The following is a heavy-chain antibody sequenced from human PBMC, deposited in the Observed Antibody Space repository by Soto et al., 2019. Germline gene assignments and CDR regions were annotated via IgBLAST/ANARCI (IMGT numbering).Heavy chain of an antibody. D-gene: IGHD6-13*01. CDR1: EGTFSDNA. J-gene: IGHJ4*02. CDR3: ARGRFPGSRWHYFES. CDR2: IIPVSGTP. Sequence: SVKVSCKASEGTFSDNAISWMRQAPGQGLEWLGGIIPVSGTPYYAQSFQGRVTISADDSSSTAYLDLTSLKSDDTAIYFCARGRFPGSRWHYFESWGQGTLVTVYS. V-gene: IGHV1-69*13.